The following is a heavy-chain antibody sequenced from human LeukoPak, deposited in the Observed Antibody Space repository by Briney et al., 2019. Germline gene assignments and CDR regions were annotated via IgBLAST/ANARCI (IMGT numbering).Heavy chain of an antibody. CDR3: ARRVGGTPDY. Sequence: GGSLRLSCAASGFTFSNYAMTWVRRAPGKGLEWVSAIGGDGRGTDYADSVKGRFTISRDNSQDTLYLQMNSLRAEDTALYYCARRVGGTPDYWGLGTLVTVSS. CDR2: IGGDGRGT. V-gene: IGHV3-23*01. CDR1: GFTFSNYA. D-gene: IGHD6-19*01. J-gene: IGHJ4*02.